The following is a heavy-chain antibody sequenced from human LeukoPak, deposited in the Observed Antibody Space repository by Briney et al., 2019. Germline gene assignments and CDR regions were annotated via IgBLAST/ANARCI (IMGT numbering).Heavy chain of an antibody. Sequence: GGSLRLSWAASGFTLSSYAMSWVRQAPGKGLEWVSAISDSGNTYHADSVKGRFTISRDSSKNTLFLQMNRLRPEDAAVYYCAKAPVTTCRGAYCYPFDYWGQGTLVTVSS. V-gene: IGHV3-23*01. J-gene: IGHJ4*02. CDR1: GFTLSSYA. D-gene: IGHD2-21*01. CDR3: AKAPVTTCRGAYCYPFDY. CDR2: ISDSGNT.